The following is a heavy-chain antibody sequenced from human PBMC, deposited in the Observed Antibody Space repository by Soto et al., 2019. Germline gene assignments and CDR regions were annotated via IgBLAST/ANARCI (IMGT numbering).Heavy chain of an antibody. V-gene: IGHV4-59*01. CDR2: IYYSGST. J-gene: IGHJ4*02. CDR3: ARDTTSFHY. Sequence: SETLSLTCTVSGGSISSYYWSWIRQPPGKGLEWIGYIYYSGSTNYNPSLKSRVTISVDTSKNQFSLKLSSVTAADTAVYYCARDTTSFHYWGQGTLVTVSS. CDR1: GGSISSYY. D-gene: IGHD4-4*01.